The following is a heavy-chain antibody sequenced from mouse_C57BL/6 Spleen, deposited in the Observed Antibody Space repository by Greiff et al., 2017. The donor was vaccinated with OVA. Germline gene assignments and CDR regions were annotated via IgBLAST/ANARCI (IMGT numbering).Heavy chain of an antibody. CDR3: ARGDYYGSSFNWYFDV. CDR1: GFTFSDYG. V-gene: IGHV5-17*01. Sequence: EVKLMESGGGLVKPGGSLKLSCAASGFTFSDYGMHWVRQAPEKGLEWVAYISSGSSTIYYADTVKGRFTISRDNAKNTLFLQMTSLRSEDTAMYYCARGDYYGSSFNWYFDVWGTGTTVTVSS. CDR2: ISSGSSTI. J-gene: IGHJ1*03. D-gene: IGHD1-1*01.